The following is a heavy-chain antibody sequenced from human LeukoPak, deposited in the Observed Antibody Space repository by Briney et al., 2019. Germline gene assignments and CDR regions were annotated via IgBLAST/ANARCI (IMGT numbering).Heavy chain of an antibody. CDR1: GFTFSSYA. CDR3: AREIRYFDY. CDR2: ISYGGSNK. V-gene: IGHV3-30-3*01. Sequence: GGSLRLSCAASGFTFSSYAMNWVRQAPGKGLEWVAVISYGGSNKYYADSVKGRFTISRDNSKNTLYLQMNSLRAEDTAVYYCAREIRYFDYWGQGTLVTVSS. J-gene: IGHJ4*02.